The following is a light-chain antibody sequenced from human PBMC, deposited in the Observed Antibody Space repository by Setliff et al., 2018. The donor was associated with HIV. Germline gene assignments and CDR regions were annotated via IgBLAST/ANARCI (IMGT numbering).Light chain of an antibody. CDR2: DVT. V-gene: IGLV2-11*01. Sequence: QPVLSQPRSVSGSPGQSVTISCTGTSSDVGNYNYVSWYQQHPDKAPKLMIYDVTKRPSGVPDRFSGSKSGNTASLTISGLQAEDGADYYCCSYAGSSYVFGAGTKVTVL. J-gene: IGLJ1*01. CDR1: SSDVGNYNY. CDR3: CSYAGSSYV.